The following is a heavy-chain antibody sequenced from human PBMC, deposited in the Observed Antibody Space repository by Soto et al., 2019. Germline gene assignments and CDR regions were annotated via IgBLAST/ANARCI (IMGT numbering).Heavy chain of an antibody. CDR3: AKACPIASDYEDKFDY. CDR1: GFTFSSYA. D-gene: IGHD6-25*01. CDR2: ISGSGGST. V-gene: IGHV3-23*01. J-gene: IGHJ4*02. Sequence: GGSLRLSCAASGFTFSSYAMSWVRQAPGKGLEWVSAISGSGGSTYYADSVKGRFTISRENSKNTLYLQMNSRRAEDTAVNYWAKACPIASDYEDKFDYGGQGSLVPVSS.